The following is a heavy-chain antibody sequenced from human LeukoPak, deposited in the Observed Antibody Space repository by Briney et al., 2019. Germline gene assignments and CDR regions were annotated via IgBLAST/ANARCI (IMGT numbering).Heavy chain of an antibody. CDR1: GYTFTGYY. V-gene: IGHV1-2*02. CDR3: ARGPYSSSPNWFDP. D-gene: IGHD6-6*01. Sequence: ASVKVSCKASGYTFTGYYMHWVRQAPGQGLEWMGWINPKSGGTNYAQKFQGRVTMTRDMSITTAYMELTSLRSDDTAVYYCARGPYSSSPNWFDPWGPGTLVTVSS. J-gene: IGHJ5*02. CDR2: INPKSGGT.